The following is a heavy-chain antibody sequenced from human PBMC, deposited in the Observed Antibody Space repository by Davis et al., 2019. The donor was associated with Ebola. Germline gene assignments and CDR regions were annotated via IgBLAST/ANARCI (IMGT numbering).Heavy chain of an antibody. V-gene: IGHV4-59*08. D-gene: IGHD6-19*01. CDR3: ARQPGIAVAAPYWYFDL. Sequence: PSETLSLTCTVSGGSISSYYWSWIRQPPGKGLEWIGYIYYSGSTNYNPSLKSRVTISVDTSKNQFSLKLSSVTAADTAVYYCARQPGIAVAAPYWYFDLWGRGTLVTVSS. CDR1: GGSISSYY. J-gene: IGHJ2*01. CDR2: IYYSGST.